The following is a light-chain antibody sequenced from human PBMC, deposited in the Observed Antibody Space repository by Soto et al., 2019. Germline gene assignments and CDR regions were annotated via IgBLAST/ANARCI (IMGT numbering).Light chain of an antibody. Sequence: DIVMTQSPDSLAVSLGERATINCKSSQSVLYSSNNKNYLAWYQQKPGQPPKLLIYWASTRESGVPDRFSGSRSATDFTLTISSLQAEDVAVYYCQQYYSTPWTFGQGTKVEIK. V-gene: IGKV4-1*01. J-gene: IGKJ1*01. CDR1: QSVLYSSNNKNY. CDR2: WAS. CDR3: QQYYSTPWT.